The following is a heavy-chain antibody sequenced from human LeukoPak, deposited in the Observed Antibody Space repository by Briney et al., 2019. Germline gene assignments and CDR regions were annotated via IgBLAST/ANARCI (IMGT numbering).Heavy chain of an antibody. CDR1: GGSISSGSYY. V-gene: IGHV4-61*02. Sequence: SETLSLTCTVSGGSISSGSYYWSWIRQPAGKGLEWIGRIYIGGSTTYNPSLRSRVTISVDTSKNQFSLKLSSVTAADTAVYYCARVKDYGDYVSYWGQGTLVTVSS. J-gene: IGHJ4*02. CDR2: IYIGGST. CDR3: ARVKDYGDYVSY. D-gene: IGHD4-17*01.